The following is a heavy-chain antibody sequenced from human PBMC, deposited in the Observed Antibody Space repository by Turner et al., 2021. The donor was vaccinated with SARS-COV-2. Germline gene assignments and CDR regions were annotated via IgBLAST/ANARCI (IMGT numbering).Heavy chain of an antibody. CDR3: ARGGCSGGSCSLGLGFDHAFDI. Sequence: EMQVVESGGGLVQPGGSLRLSCAASGISFSSFWMSWVRQAPGKGLEWVANINQEGSDKNYLHSVRGPFTISRDNAKNSLFLQMNSLRAEDTAVYYCARGGCSGGSCSLGLGFDHAFDIWGQGTTVTVSS. CDR1: GISFSSFW. D-gene: IGHD2-15*01. J-gene: IGHJ3*02. CDR2: INQEGSDK. V-gene: IGHV3-7*01.